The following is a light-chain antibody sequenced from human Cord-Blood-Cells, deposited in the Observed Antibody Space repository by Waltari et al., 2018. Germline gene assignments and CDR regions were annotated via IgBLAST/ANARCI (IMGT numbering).Light chain of an antibody. Sequence: ESGLTQSTGTLSLSPGERATLACRASESVSSSYLAWYQQKPGHAPRILIYGASSRATGIPDRFSGSGSGTVFTLTISRLEPEDFAVYYCQQYGSSPLTFGGGTKVEIK. J-gene: IGKJ4*01. V-gene: IGKV3-20*01. CDR2: GAS. CDR1: ESVSSSY. CDR3: QQYGSSPLT.